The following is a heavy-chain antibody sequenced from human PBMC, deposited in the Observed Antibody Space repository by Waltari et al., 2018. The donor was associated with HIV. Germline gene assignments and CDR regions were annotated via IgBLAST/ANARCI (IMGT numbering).Heavy chain of an antibody. Sequence: QVQLVQSGAEVKKPGASVKVSCKASGYTFTSYDINWVRQATGQGLEWLGWMNPNSGNTVYAQRFQGRVTMTRNTSISTAYMELSSLRSEDTAVYFCARGPQDYPKYYFDYWGQGTLVTVSS. CDR2: MNPNSGNT. CDR1: GYTFTSYD. V-gene: IGHV1-8*01. CDR3: ARGPQDYPKYYFDY. J-gene: IGHJ4*02. D-gene: IGHD4-17*01.